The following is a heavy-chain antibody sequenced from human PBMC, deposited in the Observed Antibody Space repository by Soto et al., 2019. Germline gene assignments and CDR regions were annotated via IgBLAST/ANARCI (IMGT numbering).Heavy chain of an antibody. CDR1: GFTFSSSW. V-gene: IGHV3-74*01. Sequence: EVHLVESGGGLVQPGGSLRLSCAASGFTFSSSWMHWVRQAPGKGLVWVSRINGDESRTNYADSVKGRFTISRDNAKNTLYLEMNRLRAEDTALYYCARGPTGWYGYDYWGQGTLVTVSS. J-gene: IGHJ4*02. CDR2: INGDESRT. D-gene: IGHD5-18*01. CDR3: ARGPTGWYGYDY.